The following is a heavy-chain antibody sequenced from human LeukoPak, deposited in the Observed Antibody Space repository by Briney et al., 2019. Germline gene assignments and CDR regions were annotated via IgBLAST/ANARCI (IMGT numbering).Heavy chain of an antibody. J-gene: IGHJ6*04. CDR2: LRSSGNGT. Sequence: GGSLKLSCAASGFTFSGSAMHWVRQAPGKGLVWVSRLRSSGNGTTYADSVKGRFTISRDNAKNTLFLQMNSLRIEDTAVYYCVRGREVRGRSMDVWGKGTTVIVSP. CDR1: GFTFSGSA. V-gene: IGHV3-74*03. CDR3: VRGREVRGRSMDV. D-gene: IGHD3-10*01.